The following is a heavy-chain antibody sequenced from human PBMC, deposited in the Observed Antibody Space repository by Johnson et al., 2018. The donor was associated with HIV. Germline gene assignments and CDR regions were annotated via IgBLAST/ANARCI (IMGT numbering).Heavy chain of an antibody. CDR2: IYSGGST. CDR1: GFTVSSNY. D-gene: IGHD3-3*01. CDR3: AYMSGYGDRELKDAFDI. V-gene: IGHV3-66*01. Sequence: VQLVESGGGLVQPGGSLRLSCAASGFTVSSNYMSWVRQAPGKGLEWVSVIYSGGSTYYADSVKGRFTISRDNSKNTLYLQMNSLRAEDTAVYYCAYMSGYGDRELKDAFDIWGQGTMVTVSS. J-gene: IGHJ3*02.